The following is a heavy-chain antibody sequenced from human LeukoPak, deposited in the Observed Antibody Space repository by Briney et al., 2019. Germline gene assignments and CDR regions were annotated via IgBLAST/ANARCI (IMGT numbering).Heavy chain of an antibody. Sequence: SGGSLRLSCAASGFNFSSYAMSWVRQAPGKGLEWVSAISGSGGSTYYADSVKGRFTISRDNSKNTLYLQMNSLRVEDTAVYYCANAVDRHYYDSGGYYYVEDWFDPWGQGTLVTVSS. D-gene: IGHD3-22*01. CDR2: ISGSGGST. J-gene: IGHJ5*02. V-gene: IGHV3-23*01. CDR3: ANAVDRHYYDSGGYYYVEDWFDP. CDR1: GFNFSSYA.